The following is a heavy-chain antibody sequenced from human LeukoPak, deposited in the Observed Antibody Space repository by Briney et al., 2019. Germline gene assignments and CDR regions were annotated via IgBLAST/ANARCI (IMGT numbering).Heavy chain of an antibody. J-gene: IGHJ4*02. D-gene: IGHD2-2*02. Sequence: GGSLRLSCAASGFTFSSYGMHWVRQAPGKGLEWVAFIRYDGSNKYYADSVKGRFTISRDNSKNTLYLQMNSLRAEDTAVYYCAKAWCSSTSCYTGFDYWGQGTLVTVSS. CDR2: IRYDGSNK. CDR1: GFTFSSYG. V-gene: IGHV3-30*02. CDR3: AKAWCSSTSCYTGFDY.